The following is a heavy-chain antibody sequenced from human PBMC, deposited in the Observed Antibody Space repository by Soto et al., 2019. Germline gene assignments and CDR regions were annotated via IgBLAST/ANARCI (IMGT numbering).Heavy chain of an antibody. Sequence: ASVKVSCKASGGTFSSYAISWVRQAPGQGLEWMGGIIPIFGTANYAQKFQGRVTITADESTSTAYMELSSLRSEDTAVYYCARCPGEAYYYDSSGYRSDYFDYWGQGTLVTVSS. J-gene: IGHJ4*02. CDR2: IIPIFGTA. CDR1: GGTFSSYA. D-gene: IGHD3-22*01. V-gene: IGHV1-69*13. CDR3: ARCPGEAYYYDSSGYRSDYFDY.